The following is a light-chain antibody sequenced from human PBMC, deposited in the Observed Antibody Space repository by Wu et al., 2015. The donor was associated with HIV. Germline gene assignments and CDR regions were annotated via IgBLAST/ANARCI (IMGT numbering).Light chain of an antibody. Sequence: EIVLTQSPATLSLSPGERATLSCRASQSISSYLAWYQQKPGQAPRLLIYDASNRATGIPARFSGSGSGTDFTLTISSLEPEDFAVYSCQQRYNWPQVTFGGGTKVEIK. V-gene: IGKV3-11*01. CDR2: DAS. J-gene: IGKJ4*01. CDR1: QSISSY. CDR3: QQRYNWPQVT.